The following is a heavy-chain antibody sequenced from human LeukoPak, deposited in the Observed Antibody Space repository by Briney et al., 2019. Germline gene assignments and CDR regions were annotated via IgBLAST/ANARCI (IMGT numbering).Heavy chain of an antibody. CDR1: GGSISNYY. D-gene: IGHD6-19*01. J-gene: IGHJ4*02. V-gene: IGHV4-59*01. CDR2: ICYSGST. Sequence: SETLSLTCTVSGGSISNYYWSWIRQPPGKGLEWIGYICYSGSTNYNPSLKSRVTISVDTSKNQLSLKLRSVTAADTAVYYCARGSGWYYYWGQGTLVTASS. CDR3: ARGSGWYYY.